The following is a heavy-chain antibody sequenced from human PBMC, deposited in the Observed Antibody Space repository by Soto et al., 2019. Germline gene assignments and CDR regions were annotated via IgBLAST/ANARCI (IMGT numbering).Heavy chain of an antibody. Sequence: ASVQVCCKVSGYTLTELSMHWVRQAPGKGLEWMGGFDPEDGETIYAQKFQGRVTMTEDTSTDTAYMELSSLRSEDTAVYYCATPNFRFGESMTKLDDRGQGPLVSLS. CDR3: ATPNFRFGESMTKLDD. J-gene: IGHJ4*02. D-gene: IGHD3-10*01. V-gene: IGHV1-24*01. CDR1: GYTLTELS. CDR2: FDPEDGET.